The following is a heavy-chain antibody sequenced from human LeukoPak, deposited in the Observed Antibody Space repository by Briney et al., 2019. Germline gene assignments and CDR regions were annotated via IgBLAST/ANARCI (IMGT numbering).Heavy chain of an antibody. J-gene: IGHJ5*02. D-gene: IGHD4-11*01. Sequence: SQTLSLTCAISGDSVSSNSAAWNWIRQSPSRGLEWLGRTYYRSKWYNDYAASVKSRTTINPDTSKNQFSLQLNSVTPEDTAVYYCARDVTRVSSNWFDPWGQGTLVTVSS. CDR2: TYYRSKWYN. V-gene: IGHV6-1*01. CDR3: ARDVTRVSSNWFDP. CDR1: GDSVSSNSAA.